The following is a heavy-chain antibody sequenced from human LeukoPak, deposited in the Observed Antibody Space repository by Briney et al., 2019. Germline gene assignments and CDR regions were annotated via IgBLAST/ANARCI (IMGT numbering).Heavy chain of an antibody. J-gene: IGHJ4*02. CDR1: GGTFSSYA. Sequence: SVKVSCKASGGTFSSYAISWVRQAPGQGLEWMGGIIPIFGTANYAQKFQGRVTITADESTSTAYMELSSVTAADTAVYYCAREPREWPGFGIDYWGQGTLVTVSS. V-gene: IGHV1-69*13. CDR2: IIPIFGTA. CDR3: AREPREWPGFGIDY. D-gene: IGHD3-10*01.